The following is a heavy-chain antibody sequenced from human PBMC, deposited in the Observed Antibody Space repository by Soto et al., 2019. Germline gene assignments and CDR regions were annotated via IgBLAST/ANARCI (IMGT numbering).Heavy chain of an antibody. V-gene: IGHV1-69*01. CDR3: ATVTTSGVHYSYGMDV. D-gene: IGHD4-17*01. Sequence: QVQLVQSGAEVKKPGSSVKVSCKASGGTFSSYAISWVRQAPGQGLEWMGGIIPIFGTANYAQKFQGRVTITADESTSPAYMELSSLRSEDTAVYYCATVTTSGVHYSYGMDVWGQGTTVTVSS. CDR1: GGTFSSYA. CDR2: IIPIFGTA. J-gene: IGHJ6*02.